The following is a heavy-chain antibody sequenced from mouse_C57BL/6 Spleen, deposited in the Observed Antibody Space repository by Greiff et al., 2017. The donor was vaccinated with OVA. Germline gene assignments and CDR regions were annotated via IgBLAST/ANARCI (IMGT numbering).Heavy chain of an antibody. V-gene: IGHV1-15*01. CDR3: TRRDGNSRGGLYYAMDY. CDR2: IDPETGGT. D-gene: IGHD2-1*01. J-gene: IGHJ4*01. CDR1: GYTFTDYE. Sequence: QVQLQQSGAELVRPGASVTLSCKASGYTFTDYEMHWVKQTPVHGLEWIGAIDPETGGTASNQKFKGKAILTADKSSSTAYMELRSLTSEDSAVYYCTRRDGNSRGGLYYAMDYWGQGTSVTVSS.